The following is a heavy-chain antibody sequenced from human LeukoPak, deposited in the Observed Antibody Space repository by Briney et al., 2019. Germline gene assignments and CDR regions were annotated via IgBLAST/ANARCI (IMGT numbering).Heavy chain of an antibody. V-gene: IGHV3-48*04. J-gene: IGHJ4*02. CDR2: ISSSSSTI. CDR3: ARTLTFGGVIVSASLDY. CDR1: GFTFSSYG. D-gene: IGHD3-16*02. Sequence: GGSLRLSCAASGFTFSSYGMNWVRQAPGKVLEWISYISSSSSTIYYADSVKGRFTISRDNAKNSLYLQMNSLGAEDTAMYYCARTLTFGGVIVSASLDYWGLGILVTVSS.